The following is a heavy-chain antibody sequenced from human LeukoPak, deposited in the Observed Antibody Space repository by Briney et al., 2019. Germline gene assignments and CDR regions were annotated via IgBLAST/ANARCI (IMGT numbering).Heavy chain of an antibody. J-gene: IGHJ5*02. V-gene: IGHV3-11*01. CDR3: ARGGYEVATNWFDP. D-gene: IGHD3-16*01. Sequence: GGSPRLSCAASGFTFSDYYMSWIRQAPGKGPEWVSYISSSGSTRYYADSVRGRFTISRDNAKNSLYLQMNSLRAEDTAVYYCARGGYEVATNWFDPWGQGTLVTVSS. CDR2: ISSSGSTR. CDR1: GFTFSDYY.